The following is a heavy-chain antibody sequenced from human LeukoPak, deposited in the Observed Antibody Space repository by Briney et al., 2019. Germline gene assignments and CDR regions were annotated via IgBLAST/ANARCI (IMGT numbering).Heavy chain of an antibody. Sequence: PGGSLRLSCAASGFTFSSYGMHWVRQAPGKGLEWVAVISYDGSNKYYADSVKGRFTISRDNSKNTLYLQMNSLRAEDTAVYYCAKECRRGDTPERFDPWGQGTLVTVPS. CDR2: ISYDGSNK. V-gene: IGHV3-30*18. CDR1: GFTFSSYG. D-gene: IGHD2-15*01. J-gene: IGHJ5*02. CDR3: AKECRRGDTPERFDP.